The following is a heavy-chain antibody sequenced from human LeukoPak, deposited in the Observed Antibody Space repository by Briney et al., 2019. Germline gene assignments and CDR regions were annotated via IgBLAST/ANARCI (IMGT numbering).Heavy chain of an antibody. CDR2: ISGYNGYT. J-gene: IGHJ5*02. Sequence: SVQVSFKASGYTFTSYGISWVRQAPGQGLEWMGWISGYNGYTHYAHNLQGRVTMTTDTSTSTAYMELRSLRSDDTAVYYCARDEARYSSGYYPNWFDPWGQGTLVTVSS. CDR3: ARDEARYSSGYYPNWFDP. CDR1: GYTFTSYG. D-gene: IGHD3-22*01. V-gene: IGHV1-18*01.